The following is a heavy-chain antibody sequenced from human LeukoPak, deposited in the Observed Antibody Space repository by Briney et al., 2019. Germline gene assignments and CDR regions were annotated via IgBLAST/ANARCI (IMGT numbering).Heavy chain of an antibody. Sequence: ASVTVSCKASGYTFPHYGFSWLRQAPGQGVAWMGWISAYNGNTNYAQNLQGRVTMTTDTSTTTAYMELRSLRSDDTAVYYCARGLGSYPEIPLDYWGQGTLVTVSS. CDR2: ISAYNGNT. V-gene: IGHV1-18*01. CDR1: GYTFPHYG. CDR3: ARGLGSYPEIPLDY. D-gene: IGHD3-16*02. J-gene: IGHJ4*02.